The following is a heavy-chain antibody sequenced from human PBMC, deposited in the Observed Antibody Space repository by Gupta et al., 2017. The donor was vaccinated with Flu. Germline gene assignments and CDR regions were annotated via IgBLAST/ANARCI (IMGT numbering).Heavy chain of an antibody. J-gene: IGHJ4*02. CDR1: GFTFSSYG. CDR3: ARAPRAVTYYFDY. V-gene: IGHV3-33*01. CDR2: IWYDGSNK. D-gene: IGHD4-17*01. Sequence: QVQLVSSWGGVVQPGWSLRLPCAASGFTFSSYGMHWVRQAPGKGLEWVAVIWYDGSNKYYADSVKGRFTISRDNSKNTLYLQMNSLRAEDTAVYYCARAPRAVTYYFDYWGQGTLVTVSS.